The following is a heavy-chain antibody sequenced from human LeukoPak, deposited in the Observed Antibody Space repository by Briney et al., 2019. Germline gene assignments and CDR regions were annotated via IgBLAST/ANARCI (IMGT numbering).Heavy chain of an antibody. J-gene: IGHJ4*02. V-gene: IGHV4-30-4*01. D-gene: IGHD3-10*01. CDR2: IYYSGST. CDR1: GGSISSGDYY. Sequence: PSQTLSLTCTVSGGSISSGDYYWSWIRQPPGKGLEWIGYIYYSGSTYCNPSLKSRVTISVDTSKNQFSLKLSSVTAADTAVYYCARKSMVRGVVSFFDYWGQGTLVTVSS. CDR3: ARKSMVRGVVSFFDY.